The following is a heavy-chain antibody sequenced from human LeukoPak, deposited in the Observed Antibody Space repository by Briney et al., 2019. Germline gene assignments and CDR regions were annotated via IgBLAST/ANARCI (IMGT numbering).Heavy chain of an antibody. D-gene: IGHD2-21*02. CDR2: VYSSGST. J-gene: IGHJ4*02. V-gene: IGHV4-61*02. Sequence: SETLSLTCTVSGGSISSGSYYWSWIRQPAGKGLGWIGRVYSSGSTNYNPSLKSRVSISVDTSKNQFSLRLSSATAADTAVYYCARGGYCGGDCYFYYWGQGTLVTVSS. CDR3: ARGGYCGGDCYFYY. CDR1: GGSISSGSYY.